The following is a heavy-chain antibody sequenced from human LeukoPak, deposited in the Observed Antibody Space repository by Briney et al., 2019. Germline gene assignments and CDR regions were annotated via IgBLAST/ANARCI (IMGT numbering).Heavy chain of an antibody. CDR1: GFTVSINY. CDR2: IYSGGST. J-gene: IGHJ4*02. Sequence: GGSLRLSCAASGFTVSINYMSWVRQAPGKGLEWVSVIYSGGSTYYADSVKGRFTISRDNYKNTLYLQMNSLRAEDTAVYYCARDERYCSGGSCYDYWGQGTLVTVSS. D-gene: IGHD2-15*01. CDR3: ARDERYCSGGSCYDY. V-gene: IGHV3-53*01.